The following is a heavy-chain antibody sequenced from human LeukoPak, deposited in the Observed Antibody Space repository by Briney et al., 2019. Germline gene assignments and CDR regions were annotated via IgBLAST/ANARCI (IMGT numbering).Heavy chain of an antibody. CDR1: GGSIRSSSYY. Sequence: PSETLSLTCTVSGGSIRSSSYYWGWIRQPPGMGLEWIGSVYYSGSTNYNPSLKSRVTISVDTSKNQFSLKLNSVTAADTAVYYCARGRNATYWGQGTLVTVSS. CDR3: ARGRNATY. CDR2: VYYSGST. V-gene: IGHV4-39*07. J-gene: IGHJ4*02.